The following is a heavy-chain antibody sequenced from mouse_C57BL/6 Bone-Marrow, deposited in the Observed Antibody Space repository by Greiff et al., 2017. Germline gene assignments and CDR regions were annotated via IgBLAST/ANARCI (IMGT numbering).Heavy chain of an antibody. J-gene: IGHJ2*01. CDR2: INPYNGGT. V-gene: IGHV1-19*01. D-gene: IGHD2-4*01. CDR1: GYTFTDYY. CDR3: ARIWDEYDGGFDY. Sequence: EVQLQESGPVLVKPGASVKMSCKASGYTFTDYYMNWVKQSHGKSLEWIGVINPYNGGTSYNQKFKGKATLTVDKSSSTAYMELNSLTSGDSAVYYCARIWDEYDGGFDYWGQGTTLTVSS.